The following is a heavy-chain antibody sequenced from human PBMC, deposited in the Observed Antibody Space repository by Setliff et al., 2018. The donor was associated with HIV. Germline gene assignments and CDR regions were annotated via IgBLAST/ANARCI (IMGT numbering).Heavy chain of an antibody. D-gene: IGHD4-17*01. CDR2: INHSGST. V-gene: IGHV4-34*01. Sequence: SETLSLTCAVYGGSFSGYYWSWIRQPPGKGLEWIGEINHSGSTNYNPSLKSRVTISVDTSMDQFSLKLNSVTAADTAVYYCARHRKDDYFLTAYFDSLGQGALVTVSS. CDR1: GGSFSGYY. J-gene: IGHJ4*02. CDR3: ARHRKDDYFLTAYFDS.